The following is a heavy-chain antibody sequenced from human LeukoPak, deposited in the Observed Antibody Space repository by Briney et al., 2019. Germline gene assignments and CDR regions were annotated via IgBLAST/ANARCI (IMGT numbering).Heavy chain of an antibody. CDR2: IVPIIGTA. V-gene: IGHV1-69*13. J-gene: IGHJ4*02. D-gene: IGHD2-15*01. Sequence: SVKVSCKASGGTFHSYIVTWVRQAPGQGFEWMGGIVPIIGTANYAQKFQGRVTITADDSTSTAYMELRSLRSEDTAIYYCARDQRPSCLGGICYSGDYWGQGTLVTVTS. CDR3: ARDQRPSCLGGICYSGDY. CDR1: GGTFHSYI.